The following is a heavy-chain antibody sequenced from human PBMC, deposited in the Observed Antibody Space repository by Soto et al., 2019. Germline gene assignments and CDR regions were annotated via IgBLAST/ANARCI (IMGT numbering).Heavy chain of an antibody. J-gene: IGHJ6*02. CDR1: GFTFSSYA. Sequence: GGSLRLSCAASGFTFSSYAMHWVRQAPGKGLEWVAVISYDGSNKYYADSVKGRFTISRDNSKNTLYLQMNSLRAEDTAVYYWARDKSGTPYYCYYGMDVWGQGTTVTVAS. D-gene: IGHD5-12*01. CDR3: ARDKSGTPYYCYYGMDV. V-gene: IGHV3-30*04. CDR2: ISYDGSNK.